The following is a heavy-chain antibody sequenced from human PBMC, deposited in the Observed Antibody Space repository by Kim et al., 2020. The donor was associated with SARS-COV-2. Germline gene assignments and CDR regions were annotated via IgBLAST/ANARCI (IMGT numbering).Heavy chain of an antibody. Sequence: GSTNYNPSLKSRVTISVDTSKNQFSLKLSSVTAADTAVYYCARGKDGYRDWGQGTLVTVSS. J-gene: IGHJ4*02. D-gene: IGHD5-12*01. CDR2: GST. CDR3: ARGKDGYRD. V-gene: IGHV4-59*09.